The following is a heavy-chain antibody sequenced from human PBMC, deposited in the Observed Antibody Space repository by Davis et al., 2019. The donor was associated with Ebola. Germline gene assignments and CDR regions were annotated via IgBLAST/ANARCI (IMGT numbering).Heavy chain of an antibody. Sequence: GESLKISCVASGFTISNYAIYWVRQAPGKGLEWVTITLTGENYNFYAESVKGRFTISRDNAKNSLYLQMNSLRAEDTAVYYCARGPLSLYYYYYMDVWGKGTTVTVSS. V-gene: IGHV3-30-3*01. CDR3: ARGPLSLYYYYYMDV. CDR1: GFTISNYA. CDR2: TLTGENYN. J-gene: IGHJ6*03.